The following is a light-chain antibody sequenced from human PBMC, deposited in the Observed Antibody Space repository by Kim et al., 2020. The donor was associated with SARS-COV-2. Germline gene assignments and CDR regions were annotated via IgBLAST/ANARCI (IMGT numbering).Light chain of an antibody. CDR1: QTLLYSDGKTY. J-gene: IGKJ4*01. CDR2: EVS. V-gene: IGKV2D-29*01. CDR3: MQSIQLPLT. Sequence: PASISCKPSQTLLYSDGKTYLFWYLQKPGLPPQLLIYEVSNRFSGVPDRFSGSGSGTDFTLKISRVEVEDVGVYYCMQSIQLPLTFGGGTKVDIK.